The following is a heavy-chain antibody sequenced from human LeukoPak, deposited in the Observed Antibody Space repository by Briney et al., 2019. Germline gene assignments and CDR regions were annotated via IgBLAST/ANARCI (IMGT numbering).Heavy chain of an antibody. CDR1: GGSFSGYY. J-gene: IGHJ3*02. CDR3: ARATFHYYDSSGYYHSPRVLAFDI. V-gene: IGHV4-34*01. D-gene: IGHD3-22*01. CDR2: INHSGST. Sequence: PSETLSLTCAVYGGSFSGYYWSWIRQPPGKGLEWIGEINHSGSTNYNPSLKSRVTISVDTSTNQFSLKLSSVTAADTAVYYCARATFHYYDSSGYYHSPRVLAFDIWGQGTMVTVSS.